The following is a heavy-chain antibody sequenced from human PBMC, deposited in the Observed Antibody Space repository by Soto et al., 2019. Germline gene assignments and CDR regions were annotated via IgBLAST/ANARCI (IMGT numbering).Heavy chain of an antibody. D-gene: IGHD6-13*01. CDR2: ISSSSSYI. V-gene: IGHV3-21*01. CDR1: GFTFSSYT. CDR3: ARDLSYSEVAAPFDH. J-gene: IGHJ4*02. Sequence: GGSLRLSSEASGFTFSSYTMNWVRQSPGKGLEWVSSISSSSSYIFYADSVNGRFTISRDNAKNSLFLQMSSLRVDDTAVYFCARDLSYSEVAAPFDHWGQGTQVTVSS.